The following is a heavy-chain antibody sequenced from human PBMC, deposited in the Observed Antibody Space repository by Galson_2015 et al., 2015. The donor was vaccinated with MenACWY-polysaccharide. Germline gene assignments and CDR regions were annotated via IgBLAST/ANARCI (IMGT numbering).Heavy chain of an antibody. J-gene: IGHJ5*02. V-gene: IGHV3-15*01. CDR2: LKSKNDGGTT. D-gene: IGHD1-26*01. Sequence: SLRLSCAASGLTFNSAWMNWVRQAPGKGLEWVGRLKSKNDGGTTDFGAPVKGRFTSSRDDSKNTLYLQMGSLKIEDTAVYYCTTGGATLGSWGPGTLVTVSS. CDR1: GLTFNSAW. CDR3: TTGGATLGS.